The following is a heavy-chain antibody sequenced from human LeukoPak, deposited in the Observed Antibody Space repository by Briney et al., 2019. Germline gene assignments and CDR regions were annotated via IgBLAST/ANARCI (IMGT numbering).Heavy chain of an antibody. CDR1: GFTFSIYG. CDR3: ARASGSYDY. V-gene: IGHV3-33*01. J-gene: IGHJ4*02. Sequence: GGSLRLSCAASGFTFSIYGLPWVRQAPGKGLEWVAVIWNDGSIRYYADSVKGRFTISRDNSKNTLYLQMNNLRTEDTAVYYCARASGSYDYWGQGTLVTVSS. CDR2: IWNDGSIR. D-gene: IGHD1-26*01.